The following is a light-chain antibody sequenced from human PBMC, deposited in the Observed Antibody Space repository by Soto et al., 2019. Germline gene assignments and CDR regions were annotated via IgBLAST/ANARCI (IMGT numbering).Light chain of an antibody. CDR2: GAS. Sequence: DIQMTQSPSSVSASVGDGVTITCPASQGISRSLAWYQQVPGKAPKLLIYGASSLQSGVPSRFSGSGFGTDFTLSISSLQPEDFAVYYCQQADTFPITFGQGTRLEI. CDR1: QGISRS. J-gene: IGKJ5*01. V-gene: IGKV1D-12*01. CDR3: QQADTFPIT.